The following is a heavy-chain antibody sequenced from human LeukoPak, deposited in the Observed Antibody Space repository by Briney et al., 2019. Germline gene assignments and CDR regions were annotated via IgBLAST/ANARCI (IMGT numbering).Heavy chain of an antibody. CDR1: GFTFSSYG. V-gene: IGHV3-30*18. J-gene: IGHJ4*02. D-gene: IGHD2-2*01. Sequence: GGSLRLSCAASGFTFSSYGMHWVRQAPGKGLEWVAVISYDGSNKYYADSVKGRFTISRDNSKNTLYLQMNSLRAEDTAVYYCAKDHDVLVPAAYYFDYWGQGTLVTVSS. CDR2: ISYDGSNK. CDR3: AKDHDVLVPAAYYFDY.